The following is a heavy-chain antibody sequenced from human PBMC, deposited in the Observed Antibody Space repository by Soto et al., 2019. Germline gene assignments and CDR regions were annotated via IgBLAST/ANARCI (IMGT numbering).Heavy chain of an antibody. CDR1: GYSFTSYW. J-gene: IGHJ6*02. Sequence: GESLKISCKGSGYSFTSYWIGWVSQMPGKGLEWMGIIYPGGSDTRYSPSFQGQVTISADKSISTAYLQWSSLKASDTAMYYCARTYYDILTGYSMDVWGQGTTVTVSS. CDR2: IYPGGSDT. D-gene: IGHD3-9*01. V-gene: IGHV5-51*01. CDR3: ARTYYDILTGYSMDV.